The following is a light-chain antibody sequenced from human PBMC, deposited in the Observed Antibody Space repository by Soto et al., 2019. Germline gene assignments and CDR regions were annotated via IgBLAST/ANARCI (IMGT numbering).Light chain of an antibody. Sequence: DIVMTQSPLSLPVTPGEPASISCRSSQSLLHGNGYNYLNWYLQKPGQSPQLLIYLGFNRASGVPDRCSGSGSGTDFTLKISRVEAEDVGVYYCMQALQTPTFGGGTKVEIK. V-gene: IGKV2-28*01. CDR1: QSLLHGNGYNY. CDR3: MQALQTPT. J-gene: IGKJ4*01. CDR2: LGF.